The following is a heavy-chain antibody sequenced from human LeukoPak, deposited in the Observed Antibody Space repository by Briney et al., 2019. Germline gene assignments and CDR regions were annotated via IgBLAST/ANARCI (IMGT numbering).Heavy chain of an antibody. J-gene: IGHJ4*02. CDR3: ARHINDYYDSSGYLGY. CDR2: IYYSGST. D-gene: IGHD3-22*01. Sequence: SETLSLTCTVSGGSISSGGYYWNWIRQHPGKGLEWIGYIYYSGSTYYNPSLKSRVTISVDTSQNQFSLKLSSVTAADTAVYYCARHINDYYDSSGYLGYWGQGTLVTVS. CDR1: GGSISSGGYY. V-gene: IGHV4-31*03.